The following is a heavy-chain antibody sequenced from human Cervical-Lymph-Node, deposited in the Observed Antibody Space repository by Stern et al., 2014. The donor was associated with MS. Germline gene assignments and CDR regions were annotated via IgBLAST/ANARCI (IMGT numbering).Heavy chain of an antibody. CDR3: ARGRYNNDADY. D-gene: IGHD1-1*01. J-gene: IGHJ4*02. Sequence: QMQLVQSGAEVKKPGASVKVSCKASGYTFNNYYMHWVRQAPGQGLEWMGKINPINGRINCAQKFQARVTMTRDTSTSTIYMELRSLRSEDTAVYYCARGRYNNDADYWGQGTLVTVSS. CDR1: GYTFNNYY. CDR2: INPINGRI. V-gene: IGHV1-46*02.